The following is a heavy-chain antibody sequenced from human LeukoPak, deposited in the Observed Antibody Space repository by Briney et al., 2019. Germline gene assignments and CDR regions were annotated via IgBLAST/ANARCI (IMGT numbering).Heavy chain of an antibody. CDR2: INYSGST. D-gene: IGHD3-10*01. J-gene: IGHJ4*02. CDR1: GGSVSSTTYF. CDR3: ARNIYGSGSYYVDY. Sequence: SETLSLTCTVSGGSVSSTTYFWSWIRQPPGKGLEWIASINYSGSTYYNPSLKSRVTMSVDTSKNQFSLKLSSVTAADTAVYYCARNIYGSGSYYVDYWGQGTLVTVSS. V-gene: IGHV4-39*07.